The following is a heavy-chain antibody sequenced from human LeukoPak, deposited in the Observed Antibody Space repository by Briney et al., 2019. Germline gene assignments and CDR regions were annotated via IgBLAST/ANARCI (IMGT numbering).Heavy chain of an antibody. V-gene: IGHV1-8*01. CDR1: GYTFTSYD. J-gene: IGHJ3*02. CDR3: ATYGSGSTDAFDI. CDR2: MNPNSGNT. Sequence: ASAKVFCKASGYTFTSYDINWVRQATGQGLEWMGWMNPNSGNTGYAQKFQGRVTMTRNTSISTAYMELSSLRSEDTAVYYCATYGSGSTDAFDIWGQGTMVTVSS. D-gene: IGHD3-10*01.